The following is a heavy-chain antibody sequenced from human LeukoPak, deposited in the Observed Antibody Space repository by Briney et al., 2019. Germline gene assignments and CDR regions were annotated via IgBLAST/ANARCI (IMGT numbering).Heavy chain of an antibody. CDR1: DFTFSTYA. CDR2: ISGGGGTT. CDR3: VLKVRFDY. J-gene: IGHJ4*02. Sequence: PGGSLRLSCAASDFTFSTYAMSWVRQAPGRGLEWVSTISGGGGTTYYADSVKGRFTISRDNSKNTLYLQMNSLRAEDTAVYYCVLKVRFDYWGQGTLVTVSS. V-gene: IGHV3-23*01. D-gene: IGHD2-15*01.